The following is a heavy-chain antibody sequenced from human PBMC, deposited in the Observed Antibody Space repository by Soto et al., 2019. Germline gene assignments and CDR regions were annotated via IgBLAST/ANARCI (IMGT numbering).Heavy chain of an antibody. CDR2: LYSGGSA. Sequence: SETLSLTCTVSGGSITSSNFYWGWVRQPPGKGLEWIGTLYSGGSAYYNASLKSRVAMSVDTSKNQFSLKVTSVSAADTVVYYCVKRSPGTMLDNWGQGTLVTVSS. J-gene: IGHJ4*02. CDR1: GGSITSSNFY. CDR3: VKRSPGTMLDN. V-gene: IGHV4-39*01.